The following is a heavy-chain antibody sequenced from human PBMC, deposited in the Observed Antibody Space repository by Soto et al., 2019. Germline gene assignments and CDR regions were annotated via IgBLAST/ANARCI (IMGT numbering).Heavy chain of an antibody. D-gene: IGHD6-19*01. V-gene: IGHV1-69*06. CDR2: ILPVSGTT. Sequence: SVKVSCKTSGGTVASDAITWVRQAPGQGLEWMGGILPVSGTTIYAQMFEGRVTITADKSTNTVYMELTSLRSDDTAVYYCARDPSEYSSGPGLSDNWFDPWGQGTLVTVSS. CDR3: ARDPSEYSSGPGLSDNWFDP. CDR1: GGTVASDA. J-gene: IGHJ5*02.